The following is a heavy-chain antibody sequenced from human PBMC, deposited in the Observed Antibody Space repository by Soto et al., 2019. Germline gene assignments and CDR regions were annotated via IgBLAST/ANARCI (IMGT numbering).Heavy chain of an antibody. V-gene: IGHV2-26*01. J-gene: IGHJ6*02. CDR2: IFSNDEK. CDR3: ARMLVDTATDYTVCMDV. Sequence: SGPTLVNPTETLTLTCTVSGFSLSNARMGVSWIRQPPGKALEWLAHIFSNDEKSYSTSLKSRLTISKDTSKSQVVLTMTNMDPVDTATYYCARMLVDTATDYTVCMDVWGQGTTVTVSS. CDR1: GFSLSNARMG. D-gene: IGHD5-18*01.